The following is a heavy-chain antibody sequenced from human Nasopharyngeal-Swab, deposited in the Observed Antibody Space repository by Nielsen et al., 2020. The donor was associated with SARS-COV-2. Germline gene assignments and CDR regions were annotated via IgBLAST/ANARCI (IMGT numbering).Heavy chain of an antibody. J-gene: IGHJ6*03. D-gene: IGHD2-2*01. CDR1: GFTFSSYS. Sequence: GGSLRLSCAASGFTFSSYSMNWVRQAPGKGLEWVSYISSSSSTIYYADSVKGRFTIPRDNAKNSLYLQMNSLRVEDTAVYYCARVHCSRSSCSAPDYYYYYMDVWGKGTTVTVSS. CDR2: ISSSSSTI. CDR3: ARVHCSRSSCSAPDYYYYYMDV. V-gene: IGHV3-48*04.